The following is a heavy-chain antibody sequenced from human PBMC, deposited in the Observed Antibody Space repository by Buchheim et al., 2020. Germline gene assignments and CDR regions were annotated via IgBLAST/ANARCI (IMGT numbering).Heavy chain of an antibody. V-gene: IGHV4-39*01. CDR2: IYYSGNT. CDR1: GGSFSSDDYY. J-gene: IGHJ2*01. Sequence: QLRLQESGPGLVKPSETLSLSCTVSGGSFSSDDYYWAWIRQPPGKGLEWIGSIYYSGNTYYNPTLKSRVTISLDTSKNQFSLKLSSVTSSDTAVDYCARHQHNGWNALWGRVTL. CDR3: ARHQHNGWNAL. D-gene: IGHD1-1*01.